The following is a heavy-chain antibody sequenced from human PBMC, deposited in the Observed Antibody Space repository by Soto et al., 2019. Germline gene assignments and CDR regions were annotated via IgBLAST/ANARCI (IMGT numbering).Heavy chain of an antibody. Sequence: GSLRLSCAASGFSISTYSMNWVRQAPGKGLEWVADITTSSSFRFYADSVKGRFTISRDNAKNSLYLQMNSLRAEDTAVYYCARDGSGLNYFDYWGQGTLVTVSS. CDR3: ARDGSGLNYFDY. CDR2: ITTSSSFR. V-gene: IGHV3-48*01. D-gene: IGHD3-10*01. CDR1: GFSISTYS. J-gene: IGHJ4*02.